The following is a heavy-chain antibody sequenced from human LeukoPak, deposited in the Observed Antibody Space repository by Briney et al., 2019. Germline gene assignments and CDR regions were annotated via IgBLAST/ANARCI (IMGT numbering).Heavy chain of an antibody. CDR3: ARESDIVVVPAALPPYYYMDV. J-gene: IGHJ6*03. V-gene: IGHV4-30-2*01. CDR2: IYHSGST. CDR1: GGSISSGGYY. D-gene: IGHD2-2*02. Sequence: SETLSLTCTVSGGSISSGGYYWSWIRQPPGKGLEWIGYIYHSGSTYYNPSLKSRVTISVDRSKNQFSLKLSSVTAADTAVYYCARESDIVVVPAALPPYYYMDVWGKGTTVTVSS.